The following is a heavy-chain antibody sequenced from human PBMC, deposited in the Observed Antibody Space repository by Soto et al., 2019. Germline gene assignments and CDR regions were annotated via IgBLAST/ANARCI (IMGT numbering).Heavy chain of an antibody. CDR2: IWHDGSKT. Sequence: QVRLVESGGGVVQPGRSLRLSCAASGFSFSTYGMHWVRQAPGKGLEWVAVIWHDGSKTYYADSVKGRLIISRDNSKNTPYVQINSLRAEDRGVYFCARGSIVAAEYGMDVWGQGTTVTVS. D-gene: IGHD6-13*01. J-gene: IGHJ6*02. V-gene: IGHV3-33*01. CDR1: GFSFSTYG. CDR3: ARGSIVAAEYGMDV.